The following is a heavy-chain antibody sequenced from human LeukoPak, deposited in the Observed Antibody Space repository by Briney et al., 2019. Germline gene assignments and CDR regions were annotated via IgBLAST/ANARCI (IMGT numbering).Heavy chain of an antibody. V-gene: IGHV3-74*01. CDR1: GYTFSSYW. Sequence: GGSLRLSCAVSGYTFSSYWMHWVRQAPGKGLVWVSRINSDGSSTSYADSVKGRFTISRDNAKNTLYLQMNSLRAEDTAVYYCARAGRAYYYDSSGYYYWGQGTLVTVSS. CDR2: INSDGSST. D-gene: IGHD3-22*01. J-gene: IGHJ4*02. CDR3: ARAGRAYYYDSSGYYY.